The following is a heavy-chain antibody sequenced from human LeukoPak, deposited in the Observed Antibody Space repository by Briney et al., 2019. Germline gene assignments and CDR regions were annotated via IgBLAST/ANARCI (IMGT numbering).Heavy chain of an antibody. CDR2: ISGGSDYI. V-gene: IGHV3-23*01. CDR3: TKLDWGYTFDI. Sequence: PGGSLRLSCAASGFTFSSYAMSWVRQAPGRGLEWVSYISGGSDYIYYTDSVKGRFTISRDNSKNTLYLQMNTLRAEDTAVYYCTKLDWGYTFDIWGQGTMVTVSS. D-gene: IGHD3-16*01. CDR1: GFTFSSYA. J-gene: IGHJ3*02.